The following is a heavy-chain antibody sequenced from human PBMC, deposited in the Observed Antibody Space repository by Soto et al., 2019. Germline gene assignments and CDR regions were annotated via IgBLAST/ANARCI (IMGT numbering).Heavy chain of an antibody. D-gene: IGHD5-12*01. J-gene: IGHJ4*02. CDR3: AVIRDGYNSFDY. Sequence: SVKVACKVSGYTFTGYYMHWVRLAPGQGLEWMGWINPNSGGTNYAQKFRGWVTMTRDTSISTAYMELSRLRSDDTAVYYCAVIRDGYNSFDYWGQGTLVTVSS. CDR1: GYTFTGYY. CDR2: INPNSGGT. V-gene: IGHV1-2*04.